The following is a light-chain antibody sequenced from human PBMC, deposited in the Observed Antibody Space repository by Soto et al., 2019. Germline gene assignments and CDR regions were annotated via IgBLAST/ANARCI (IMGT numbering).Light chain of an antibody. J-gene: IGKJ3*01. Sequence: DIQMTQSPSSLSASVGDRVTITCRASQSISSYLNWYQQKPGKAPKLLIYAASSLKSRVPSRFSGSGSGTDFTLTISSLQTEDFANYYCQQSYSTLTFGPGTKVDIK. CDR1: QSISSY. V-gene: IGKV1-39*01. CDR3: QQSYSTLT. CDR2: AAS.